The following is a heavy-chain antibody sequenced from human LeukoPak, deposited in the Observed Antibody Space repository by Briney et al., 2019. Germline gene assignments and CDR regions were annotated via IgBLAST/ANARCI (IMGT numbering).Heavy chain of an antibody. V-gene: IGHV3-48*04. D-gene: IGHD6-13*01. CDR2: ISSSSSTI. J-gene: IGHJ4*02. Sequence: GGSLRLSCAASGFTFTSYSMSWVRQAPGKGLEWVSYISSSSSTIYYADSVKGRFTISRDNAKNSLYLQMNSLRAEDTAVYYCARDFWRRSSHTFDYWGQGTLVTVSS. CDR3: ARDFWRRSSHTFDY. CDR1: GFTFTSYS.